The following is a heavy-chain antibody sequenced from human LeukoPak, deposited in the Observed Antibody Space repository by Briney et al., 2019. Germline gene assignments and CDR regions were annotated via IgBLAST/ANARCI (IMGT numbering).Heavy chain of an antibody. CDR1: GGSISSYY. V-gene: IGHV4-59*08. J-gene: IGHJ3*02. D-gene: IGHD3-9*01. Sequence: SETLSLTCTVSGGSISSYYWSWIRQPPGKGLEWIGYIYYSGSTNYNPSLKSRVTISVDTSKNQFSLKLSSVTAADTAVYYCARREYDILTGSDAFDIWGQGTMVTVSS. CDR2: IYYSGST. CDR3: ARREYDILTGSDAFDI.